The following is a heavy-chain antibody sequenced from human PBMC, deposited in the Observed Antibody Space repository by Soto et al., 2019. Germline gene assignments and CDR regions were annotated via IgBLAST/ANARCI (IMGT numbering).Heavy chain of an antibody. J-gene: IGHJ4*02. D-gene: IGHD3-10*01. CDR2: ITGSGAGS. CDR3: ARARGLGY. CDR1: GFTFSSHA. Sequence: PGGSLRLSCAASGFTFSSHAMRWVRQAPVKGLEWVSGITGSGAGSYYSDSVKGRFTISRDNSKNSLFLQMNSLRAEDTAVYYCARARGLGYWGQGTLVTVSS. V-gene: IGHV3-23*01.